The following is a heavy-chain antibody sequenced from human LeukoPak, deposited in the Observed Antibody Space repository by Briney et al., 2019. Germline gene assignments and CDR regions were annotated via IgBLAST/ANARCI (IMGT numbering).Heavy chain of an antibody. D-gene: IGHD6-13*01. J-gene: IGHJ3*02. CDR3: ARGGIAAVFPLDAFDI. CDR1: GFTFSTYA. CDR2: ISGSGGGT. V-gene: IGHV3-23*01. Sequence: GGSLRLSCAASGFTFSTYAMSWVRQAAGKGLERVSLISGSGGGTYYADSVKGRFTISRDNSKNTLYLQLNSLRAEDTAVYYCARGGIAAVFPLDAFDIWGQGTMVTVSS.